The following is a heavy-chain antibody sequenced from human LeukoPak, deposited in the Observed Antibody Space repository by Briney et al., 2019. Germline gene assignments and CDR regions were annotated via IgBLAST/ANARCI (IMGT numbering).Heavy chain of an antibody. CDR1: GFTFSTYD. Sequence: PGGSLGLSCAASGFTFSTYDMNWVRQAPGKGLEWVSYISTSSSTTYYADSVKGRFTISRDNAKKSLFLQMNSLRAEDTAVYYCARRLRSGWYYFDYWGQGTLVTVSS. CDR3: ARRLRSGWYYFDY. J-gene: IGHJ4*02. CDR2: ISTSSSTT. D-gene: IGHD6-19*01. V-gene: IGHV3-48*01.